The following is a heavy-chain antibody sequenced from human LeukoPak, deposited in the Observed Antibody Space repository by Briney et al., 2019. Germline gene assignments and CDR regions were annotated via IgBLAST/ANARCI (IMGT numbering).Heavy chain of an antibody. CDR3: ASHDYYDSSGYYRRTFDY. J-gene: IGHJ4*02. D-gene: IGHD3-22*01. V-gene: IGHV1-69*05. CDR1: GGTFSSYA. Sequence: SVKVSCKASGGTFSSYAISWVRQAPGQGLEWMGGIIPIFGTANYAQKFQGRVTITTDESTSTAYMELSSLRSEDTAVYYCASHDYYDSSGYYRRTFDYRGQGTLVTVSS. CDR2: IIPIFGTA.